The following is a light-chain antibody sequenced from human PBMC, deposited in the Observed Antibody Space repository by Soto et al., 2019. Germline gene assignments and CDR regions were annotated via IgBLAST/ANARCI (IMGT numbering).Light chain of an antibody. J-gene: IGLJ1*01. CDR3: SSYTSNNTLYV. V-gene: IGLV2-14*01. Sequence: QSALTQPASVSGSPGQSITISCTGSSSDVGGYNYVSWYQQHPGKAPKLMIYDVSTRPSGVSNRFAGSKSGNTASLTITGLQAEDEADFYCSSYTSNNTLYVFGTGTKLTVL. CDR1: SSDVGGYNY. CDR2: DVS.